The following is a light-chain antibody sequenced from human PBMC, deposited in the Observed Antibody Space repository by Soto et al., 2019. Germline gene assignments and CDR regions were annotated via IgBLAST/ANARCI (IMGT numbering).Light chain of an antibody. J-gene: IGLJ1*01. Sequence: QSALTQPASVSGSPGQSITISCTGTSSDVGGVSWYQQHPDKPPKLMIYDVSNRPSGVSNRSSGSKSGNTASLTISGLQAEDEADYYCSSYTSSSTRVFGTGTKVTVL. CDR2: DVS. CDR1: SSDVGG. CDR3: SSYTSSSTRV. V-gene: IGLV2-14*01.